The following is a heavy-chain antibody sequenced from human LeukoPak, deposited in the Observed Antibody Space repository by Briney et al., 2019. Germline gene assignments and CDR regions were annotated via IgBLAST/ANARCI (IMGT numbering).Heavy chain of an antibody. CDR3: ARTRGGVAGARGEDY. D-gene: IGHD2-8*02. V-gene: IGHV4-30-2*01. CDR1: GGSISSGGCY. CDR2: IYHSGST. J-gene: IGHJ4*02. Sequence: SQTLSLTCTVSGGSISSGGCYWSWIRQPPGKGLEWIGYIYHSGSTYYNPSLKSRVTISVDRSKNQFSLKLSSVTAADTAVYYCARTRGGVAGARGEDYWGQGTLVTVSS.